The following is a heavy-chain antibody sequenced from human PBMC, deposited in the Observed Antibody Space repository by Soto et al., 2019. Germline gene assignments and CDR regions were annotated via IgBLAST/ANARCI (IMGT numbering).Heavy chain of an antibody. CDR2: TYYRSNWYN. CDR3: AIFHAVTGPDGRNV. Sequence: SQTLSITCAISGDSVSSNSAAWNWIRQSPSRGLERLGRTYYRSNWYNDYAVSVKRRITINPDTSKNQFSLQLNSVTPACTAVDECAIFHAVTGPDGRNVGGQGTT. V-gene: IGHV6-1*01. J-gene: IGHJ6*02. CDR1: GDSVSSNSAA. D-gene: IGHD1-20*01.